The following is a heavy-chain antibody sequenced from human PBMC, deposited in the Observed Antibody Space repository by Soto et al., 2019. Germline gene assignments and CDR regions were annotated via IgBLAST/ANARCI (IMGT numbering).Heavy chain of an antibody. CDR2: ISSSGSTI. CDR1: GFTLRDYY. J-gene: IGHJ4*02. Sequence: QVQLVASGGGLVKPGGSLRLSCAASGFTLRDYYMSWIRQAPGKGLEWVSYISSSGSTIYYADSVKGRFTISRDNAKNSLYLQMNSLRAEDTAVYYCARTHPRITGTTCPFFDYWGQGTLVTVSS. V-gene: IGHV3-11*01. CDR3: ARTHPRITGTTCPFFDY. D-gene: IGHD1-20*01.